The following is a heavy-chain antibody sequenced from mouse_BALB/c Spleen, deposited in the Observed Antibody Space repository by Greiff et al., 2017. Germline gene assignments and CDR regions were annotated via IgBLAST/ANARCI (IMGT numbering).Heavy chain of an antibody. J-gene: IGHJ4*01. CDR2: ISYSGST. V-gene: IGHV3-2*02. Sequence: EVQRVESGPGLVQPSQSLSLTCPVTGYSITSDYAWNWIRQFPGKQLEWMGYISYSGSTSYNPSLKSRISITRDTSKNQFFLQLNSVTTEDTATYYCARRWGEGNYRVAMDYWGQGTSVTVSS. CDR3: ARRWGEGNYRVAMDY. D-gene: IGHD2-1*01. CDR1: GYSITSDYA.